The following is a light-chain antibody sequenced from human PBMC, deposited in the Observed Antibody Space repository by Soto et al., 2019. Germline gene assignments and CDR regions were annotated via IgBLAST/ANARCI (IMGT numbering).Light chain of an antibody. V-gene: IGKV2-24*01. CDR2: RIF. Sequence: DIVMTQTPLSSPVVLGQPASISCKSSQSLVHSNGHTYLTWIQQRPGRPPRLLIYRIFNRFFGVPDRFSGSGAGTEFTLKISPVEAEDVGVYYCLQTTAFPHTFGQGTKLEIK. CDR3: LQTTAFPHT. CDR1: QSLVHSNGHTY. J-gene: IGKJ2*01.